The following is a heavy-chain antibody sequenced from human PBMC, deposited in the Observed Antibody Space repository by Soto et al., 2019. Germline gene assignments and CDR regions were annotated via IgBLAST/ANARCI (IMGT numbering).Heavy chain of an antibody. CDR3: ARPIGTTPAVWYFDL. Sequence: QVQLQESGPGLVKPSETLSLTCTVSGASISSHYWSWIRQSPGKGLEWLGYIYYSGSTDYNPSLKSRLTISVHTSKNQLSLRLSSVTAADPAVYYCARPIGTTPAVWYFDLWGRGTLVKVSS. J-gene: IGHJ2*01. CDR2: IYYSGST. CDR1: GASISSHY. V-gene: IGHV4-59*08. D-gene: IGHD1-26*01.